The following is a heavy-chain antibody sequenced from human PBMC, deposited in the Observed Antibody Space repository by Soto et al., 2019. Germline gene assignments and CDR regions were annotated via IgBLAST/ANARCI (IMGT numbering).Heavy chain of an antibody. V-gene: IGHV4-59*01. CDR3: ARGDRYSYGYYYYYYGMDV. CDR1: GGSISSYY. J-gene: IGHJ6*02. CDR2: IYYSGST. Sequence: PSETLSLTCTVSGGSISSYYWSWIRQPPGKGLEWIGYIYYSGSTNYNPSLKSRVTISVDTSKNQFSLKLSSVTAADTAVYYCARGDRYSYGYYYYYYGMDVWGQGTTVTVS. D-gene: IGHD5-18*01.